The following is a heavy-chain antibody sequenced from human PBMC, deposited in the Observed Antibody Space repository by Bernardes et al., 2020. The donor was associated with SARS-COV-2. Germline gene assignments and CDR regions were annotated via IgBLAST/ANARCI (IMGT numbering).Heavy chain of an antibody. J-gene: IGHJ6*02. CDR1: GFTFSSYS. V-gene: IGHV3-21*01. Sequence: GGSLRLSCAASGFTFSSYSMNWVRQAPGKGLEWVSSISSSSYIYYADSVKGRFTISRDNAKNSLYLQMNSLRAEDTAVYYCARYSNVYYYYGMDVWGQGTTVTVSS. D-gene: IGHD2-8*01. CDR3: ARYSNVYYYYGMDV. CDR2: ISSSSYI.